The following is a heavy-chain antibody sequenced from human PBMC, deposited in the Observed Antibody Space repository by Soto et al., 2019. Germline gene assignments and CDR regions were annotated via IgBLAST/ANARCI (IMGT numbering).Heavy chain of an antibody. CDR2: ISESGGST. J-gene: IGHJ4*02. CDR3: AKRSPYSSGWYSPIFDY. V-gene: IGHV3-23*01. Sequence: RQAPGKGLEWVSVISESGGSTHYADSVRGRFTVSRDNSKNSLSLRMNSLRDEDTAVYFCAKRSPYSSGWYSPIFDYWGQGALVTVSS. D-gene: IGHD6-13*01.